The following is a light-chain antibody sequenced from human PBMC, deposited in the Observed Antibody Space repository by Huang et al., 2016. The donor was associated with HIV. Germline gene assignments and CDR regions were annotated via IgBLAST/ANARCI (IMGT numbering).Light chain of an antibody. CDR3: QQYGSSVVT. CDR2: GAS. J-gene: IGKJ1*01. V-gene: IGKV3-20*01. Sequence: EIVLTQSPGTLSLSPGERATRSCRASQSVSSNYLAWYQQKPGQAPRLLIYGASSRATGIPDRFSGSGSGTDFTLIISRLEPEDFAVYYCQQYGSSVVTFGQGTKVEVK. CDR1: QSVSSNY.